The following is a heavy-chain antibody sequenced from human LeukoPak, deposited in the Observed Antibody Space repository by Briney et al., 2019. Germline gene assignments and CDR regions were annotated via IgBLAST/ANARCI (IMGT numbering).Heavy chain of an antibody. V-gene: IGHV4-39*01. D-gene: IGHD6-25*01. CDR3: GRQVYGSVWYFDF. CDR2: IYYSGRT. J-gene: IGHJ4*02. Sequence: SETLSLTCIVSGGSISSISSNSYHWGWIRQPPGKGLEWIGNIYYSGRTYYNPSLKSRGTISIDMSKNQFSLTLSSVTAADTAVYYCGRQVYGSVWYFDFWGQGTLVTVSS. CDR1: GGSISSISSNSYH.